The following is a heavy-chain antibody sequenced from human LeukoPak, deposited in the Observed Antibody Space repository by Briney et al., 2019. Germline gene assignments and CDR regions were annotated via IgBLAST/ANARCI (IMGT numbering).Heavy chain of an antibody. CDR3: ARDGMITFGGDQYYFDY. J-gene: IGHJ4*02. V-gene: IGHV1-18*01. D-gene: IGHD3-16*01. CDR2: ISVYNGNT. CDR1: GYTFTSYG. Sequence: ASVKVSCKASGYTFTSYGISWVRQAPGQGLEWMGWISVYNGNTNYAQKLQGRVTMTTDTSTSTAYMELRSLRSDDTAVYYCARDGMITFGGDQYYFDYWGQGTLVTVSS.